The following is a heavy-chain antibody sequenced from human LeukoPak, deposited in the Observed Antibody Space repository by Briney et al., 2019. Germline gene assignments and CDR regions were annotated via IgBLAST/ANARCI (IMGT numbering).Heavy chain of an antibody. V-gene: IGHV5-10-1*01. CDR1: GYSFTSYW. J-gene: IGHJ4*02. Sequence: GESLKISCKGSGYSFTSYWISWVRQIPGKGLEWMGRINPSDSYINYSPSFQGHVTISADKSISTAYLQWSSLKASDTAMYYCALRRDGYNLDYWGQGTLVTVSS. D-gene: IGHD5-24*01. CDR3: ALRRDGYNLDY. CDR2: INPSDSYI.